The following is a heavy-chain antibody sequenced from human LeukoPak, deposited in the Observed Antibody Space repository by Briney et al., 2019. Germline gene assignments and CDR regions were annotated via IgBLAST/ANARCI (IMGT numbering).Heavy chain of an antibody. CDR3: ARDPYSGTYGDTYYYYMDV. J-gene: IGHJ6*03. D-gene: IGHD1-26*01. V-gene: IGHV3-72*01. Sequence: PGGSLRLSCAASGFTFSDHYMDWVRQAPGKGLEWVGRIRNKANSYTTEYAASVKGRFTISRDDSKNSLHLQMNSLRAEDTAVYYCARDPYSGTYGDTYYYYMDVWGKGTTVTISS. CDR1: GFTFSDHY. CDR2: IRNKANSYTT.